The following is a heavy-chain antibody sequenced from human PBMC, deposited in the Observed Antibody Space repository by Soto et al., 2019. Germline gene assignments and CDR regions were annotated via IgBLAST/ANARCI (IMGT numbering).Heavy chain of an antibody. CDR3: ARVPTVAPISGY. V-gene: IGHV3-30-3*01. CDR1: GFTFSSYA. J-gene: IGHJ4*02. Sequence: QVQLVESGGGVVQPGRSLRLSCAASGFTFSSYAMHWVRQAPGKGLEWVAVISYDGSNKYYADSVKGRFTISRDNSKNTLYLQMNSLRAEDTAVYYCARVPTVAPISGYWGQGTLVTVSS. D-gene: IGHD5-12*01. CDR2: ISYDGSNK.